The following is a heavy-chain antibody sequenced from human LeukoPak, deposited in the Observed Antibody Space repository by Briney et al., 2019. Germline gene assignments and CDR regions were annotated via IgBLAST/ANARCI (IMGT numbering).Heavy chain of an antibody. V-gene: IGHV1-2*06. CDR3: ARDYCSSTSCLFDY. CDR2: INPNSGDT. D-gene: IGHD2-2*01. Sequence: ASVKVSCKASGYTFTGYHVHWVRQAPGQGLEWMRRINPNSGDTNYAQKFQGRVAMTRDTSISTAFMELTRLRSDDTAVYYCARDYCSSTSCLFDYWGQGTLVTVSS. J-gene: IGHJ4*02. CDR1: GYTFTGYH.